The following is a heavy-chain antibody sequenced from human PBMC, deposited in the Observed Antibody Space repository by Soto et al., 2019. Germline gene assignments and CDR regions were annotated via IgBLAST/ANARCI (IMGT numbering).Heavy chain of an antibody. CDR1: GGSISSGGYS. CDR2: IYHSGST. V-gene: IGHV4-30-2*01. D-gene: IGHD2-8*01. CDR3: AGLFTNGVCYSYYYGMDV. J-gene: IGHJ6*02. Sequence: PSETLSLTCAVSGGSISSGGYSWSWIRQPPGKGLEWIGYIYHSGSTYYNPSLKSRVTISVDRSKNQFSLKLSSVTAADTAVYYCAGLFTNGVCYSYYYGMDVWAQGTPATVPS.